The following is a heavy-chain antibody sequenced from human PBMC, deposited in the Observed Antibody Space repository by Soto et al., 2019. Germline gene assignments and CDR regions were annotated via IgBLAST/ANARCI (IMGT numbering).Heavy chain of an antibody. V-gene: IGHV1-69*13. CDR3: ARVLGPIYYFDY. Sequence: SVKVSCQASGGTISSYAISWGRQAPGQGLEWMGGIIPIFGTANYAQKFQGRVTITADESTSTAYMELSSLRSEDTAVYYCARVLGPIYYFDYWGQRTPVTVPS. J-gene: IGHJ4*02. CDR2: IIPIFGTA. CDR1: GGTISSYA.